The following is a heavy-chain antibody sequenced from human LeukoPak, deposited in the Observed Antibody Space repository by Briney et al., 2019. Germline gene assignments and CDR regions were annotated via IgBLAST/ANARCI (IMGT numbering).Heavy chain of an antibody. CDR1: GGSITSYH. CDR3: ARLYCSGGSCYGAFDI. V-gene: IGHV4-59*08. Sequence: SETLSLTCTVSGGSITSYHWTWIRQPPGKGLEWIGYMHYSGFTSYMPSLKSRVTISVDTSKNQFSLKLSSVTAADTAVYYCARLYCSGGSCYGAFDIWGQGTMVTVSS. J-gene: IGHJ3*02. CDR2: MHYSGFT. D-gene: IGHD2-15*01.